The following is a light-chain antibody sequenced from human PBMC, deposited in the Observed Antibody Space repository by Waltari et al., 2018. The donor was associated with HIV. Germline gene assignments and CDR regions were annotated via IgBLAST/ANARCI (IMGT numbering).Light chain of an antibody. V-gene: IGKV3-15*01. CDR1: QSVSNN. CDR2: GAS. J-gene: IGKJ4*01. CDR3: QQYNDWPLT. Sequence: EIVMTQSQATLSVSPGDRVTFSGRASQSVSNNLAWYQQKPGQSPRLLIYGASTRATGIPVTFSGRGSGTDFTLTISSLQSEDCAIYYCQQYNDWPLTFGGGTKVDI.